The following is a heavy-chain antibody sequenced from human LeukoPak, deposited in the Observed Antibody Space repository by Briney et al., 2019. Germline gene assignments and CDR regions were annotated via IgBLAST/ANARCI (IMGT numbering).Heavy chain of an antibody. V-gene: IGHV4-59*08. CDR1: GGSISSYY. Sequence: PSETLSLTCTVSGGSISSYYWSWIRQPPGKGLEWIGYIYYSGSTNYNPSLKSRVTTSVDASKNQISLKLSSVAAADTAVYYCARELGYCSSTSCWNWFDPWGEGTLVTVSS. J-gene: IGHJ5*02. CDR2: IYYSGST. CDR3: ARELGYCSSTSCWNWFDP. D-gene: IGHD2-2*01.